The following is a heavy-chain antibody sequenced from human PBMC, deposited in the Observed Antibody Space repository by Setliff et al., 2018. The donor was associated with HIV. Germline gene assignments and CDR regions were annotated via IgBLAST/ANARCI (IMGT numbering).Heavy chain of an antibody. CDR2: FDPEDGEA. J-gene: IGHJ4*02. D-gene: IGHD5-18*01. Sequence: ASVKVSCKVSGYTLTELSIHWVRQTFGKGLEWMGGFDPEDGEAIYAQKFQGRVTMTEDTSTDTAYMELSSLTSEDTAVYYCATRSRWIQLSFDGIFDYWGQGTPVTVSS. V-gene: IGHV1-24*01. CDR1: GYTLTELS. CDR3: ATRSRWIQLSFDGIFDY.